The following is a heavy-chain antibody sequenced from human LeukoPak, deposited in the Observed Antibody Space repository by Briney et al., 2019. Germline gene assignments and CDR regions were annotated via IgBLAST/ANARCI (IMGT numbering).Heavy chain of an antibody. J-gene: IGHJ4*02. CDR2: INHSGST. CDR1: GGSFSGYY. V-gene: IGHV4-34*01. Sequence: SETLSLTCAVYGGSFSGYYWSWIRQPPGKGLEWIGEINHSGSTNYNPSLKSRVTISVDTSKNQFSLKLSSVTAADTAVYYCARGGIESLLWFGEPYPFDYWGQGTLVTVSS. D-gene: IGHD3-10*01. CDR3: ARGGIESLLWFGEPYPFDY.